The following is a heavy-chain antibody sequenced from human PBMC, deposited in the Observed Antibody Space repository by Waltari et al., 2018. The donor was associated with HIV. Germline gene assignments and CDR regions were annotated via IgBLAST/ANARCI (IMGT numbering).Heavy chain of an antibody. CDR3: ASGYYRFDY. CDR2: IKKEGSST. V-gene: IGHV3-74*01. J-gene: IGHJ4*02. CDR1: GFTFSNYG. Sequence: EVQLVESGGGLVQPGGSLRLSCAASGFTFSNYGMHWVRQVPGKGLVWVSRIKKEGSSTSYAYSVKGRFTISRDNAKSTLYLQMNSLRAEDTAVFYCASGYYRFDYWGQGTLVTVSS. D-gene: IGHD2-8*01.